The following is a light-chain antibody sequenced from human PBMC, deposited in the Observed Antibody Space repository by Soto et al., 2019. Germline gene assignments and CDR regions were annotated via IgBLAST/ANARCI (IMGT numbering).Light chain of an antibody. Sequence: QSVLTQPPSVSGAPGQRVTMSCTGSSSNIGARFDVHWYQQLPGTAPKLLIYGNNNRPSGVPDRFSGSKSGTSASLAITGLQAEDEAEYYCQSCDNSLSGPHVVFGGGTKLTVL. CDR2: GNN. V-gene: IGLV1-40*01. J-gene: IGLJ2*01. CDR1: SSNIGARFD. CDR3: QSCDNSLSGPHVV.